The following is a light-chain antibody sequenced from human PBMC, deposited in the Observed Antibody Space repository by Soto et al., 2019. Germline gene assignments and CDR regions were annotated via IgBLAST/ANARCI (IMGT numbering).Light chain of an antibody. CDR1: SSNIGSNY. J-gene: IGLJ2*01. CDR3: AAWDDTLSGLV. CDR2: RAD. V-gene: IGLV1-47*01. Sequence: QSVLTQPPSASGTPGQTVTISCSGGSSNIGSNYVYWYQQLPGTAPRLLMYRADQRPSGVPDRFSGSKSGTSASPAISGLRSEDEADYYCAAWDDTLSGLVFGGGTKLTVL.